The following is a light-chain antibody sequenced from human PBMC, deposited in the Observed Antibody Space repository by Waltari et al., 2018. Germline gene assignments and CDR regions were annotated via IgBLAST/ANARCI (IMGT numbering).Light chain of an antibody. J-gene: IGKJ1*01. Sequence: DIQMTQSPSSLSASVGDRVTITCRASQSISSYLNWYQQKPGKAPKLLIYAASSLQSGVPSRFSGSGSGTDFTHTISSLQPEDFATYYCQQSYNTPWTFGQGTKVAIK. V-gene: IGKV1-39*01. CDR3: QQSYNTPWT. CDR2: AAS. CDR1: QSISSY.